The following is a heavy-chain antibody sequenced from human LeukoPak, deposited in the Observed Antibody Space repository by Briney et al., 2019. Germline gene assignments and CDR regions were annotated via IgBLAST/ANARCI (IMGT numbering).Heavy chain of an antibody. CDR1: GGSISSGDYY. CDR2: IYYSGST. CDR3: ASYPYCGGDCYPGDAFDI. V-gene: IGHV4-30-4*01. D-gene: IGHD2-21*02. Sequence: SETLSLTCTVSGGSISSGDYYWSWIRQPPGKGLEWIGYIYYSGSTYYNPSLKSRVTISVDTSKNQFSLKLSSVTAADTAVYYCASYPYCGGDCYPGDAFDIWGQGTMVTVSS. J-gene: IGHJ3*02.